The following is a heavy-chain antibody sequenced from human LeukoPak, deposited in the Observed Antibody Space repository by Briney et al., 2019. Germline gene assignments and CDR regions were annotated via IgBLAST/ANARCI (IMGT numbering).Heavy chain of an antibody. CDR3: ARDRSWGSKYYMDV. D-gene: IGHD7-27*01. CDR1: GFTFSSYA. V-gene: IGHV3-23*01. CDR2: ISGSGGST. Sequence: GGSLRLSCAASGFTFSSYAMSWVRQAPGKGLEWVSAISGSGGSTYYADSVKGRFTISRDNAKNSLYLQMNSLRAEDTAVYYCARDRSWGSKYYMDVWGKGTTVTVSS. J-gene: IGHJ6*03.